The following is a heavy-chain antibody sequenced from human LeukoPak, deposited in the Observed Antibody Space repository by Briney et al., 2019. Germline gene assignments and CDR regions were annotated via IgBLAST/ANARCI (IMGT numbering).Heavy chain of an antibody. CDR2: IFYSGST. D-gene: IGHD7-27*01. CDR3: ARSHWGPFGSRIANWFDP. J-gene: IGHJ5*02. CDR1: GGSISTSNYY. Sequence: SETLSLTCTVSGGSISTSNYYWGWIRQPPGKGLEWIGNIFYSGSTYSNPSLKSRVTISVDTSKNQFSLKLNSVTAADTAVYYCARSHWGPFGSRIANWFDPWGQGTLVTVSS. V-gene: IGHV4-39*07.